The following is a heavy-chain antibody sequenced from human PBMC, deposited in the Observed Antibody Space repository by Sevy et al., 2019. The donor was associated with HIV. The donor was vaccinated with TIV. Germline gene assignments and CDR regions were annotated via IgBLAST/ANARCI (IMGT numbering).Heavy chain of an antibody. V-gene: IGHV3-15*01. Sequence: GESLKISCAASGFTFSSYVMSWVRQAPGKGLEWVGRIKSKTDGGTTDYAAPVKGRFTISRDDSKNTLYLQMNSLKTEDTAVYYCTTGRDYHDSCGYYWGQGTLVTVSS. D-gene: IGHD3-22*01. CDR3: TTGRDYHDSCGYY. J-gene: IGHJ4*02. CDR1: GFTFSSYV. CDR2: IKSKTDGGTT.